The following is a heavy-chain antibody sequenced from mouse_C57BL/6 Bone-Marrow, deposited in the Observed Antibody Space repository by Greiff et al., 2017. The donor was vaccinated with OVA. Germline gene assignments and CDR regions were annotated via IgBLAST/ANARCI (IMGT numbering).Heavy chain of an antibody. Sequence: EVQLQQSGPGLVKPSQSLSLTCSVTGYSITSGYYWNWIRQFPGNKLEWMGYISYDGSNNSNPSLKNRISITRDTSKNQFFLKLNSVTTEDTATYYCARDRLFDYWGQGTTLTVSS. CDR1: GYSITSGYY. CDR2: ISYDGSN. CDR3: ARDRLFDY. V-gene: IGHV3-6*01. J-gene: IGHJ2*01.